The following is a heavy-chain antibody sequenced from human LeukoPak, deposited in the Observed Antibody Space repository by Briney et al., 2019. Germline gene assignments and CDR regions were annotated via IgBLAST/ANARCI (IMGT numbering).Heavy chain of an antibody. D-gene: IGHD7-27*01. CDR2: IRNDGSNK. V-gene: IGHV3-30*02. Sequence: GGSLRLSCVASGFTVNNNYMNWVRQGPGKGLEWVAFIRNDGSNKHYADSVKGRFTISRDNSKNTLYLQMNSLRAEDTAVYYCAKDRANWAVDYWGQGTLVTVSS. CDR3: AKDRANWAVDY. CDR1: GFTVNNNY. J-gene: IGHJ4*02.